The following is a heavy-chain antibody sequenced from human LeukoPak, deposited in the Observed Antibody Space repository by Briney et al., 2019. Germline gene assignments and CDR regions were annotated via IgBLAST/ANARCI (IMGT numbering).Heavy chain of an antibody. CDR1: GFSFSSYA. J-gene: IGHJ6*02. CDR2: ISGSGSST. Sequence: GGSLRLSCAASGFSFSSYAMAWVRQAPGKGLEWVSTISGSGSSTHYADSVKGRFTISRDNSKNTLYLQMNSLRAEDTAVYYCEKDPYYYDSSGYGYGMDVWGQGTTVTVSS. CDR3: EKDPYYYDSSGYGYGMDV. D-gene: IGHD3-22*01. V-gene: IGHV3-23*01.